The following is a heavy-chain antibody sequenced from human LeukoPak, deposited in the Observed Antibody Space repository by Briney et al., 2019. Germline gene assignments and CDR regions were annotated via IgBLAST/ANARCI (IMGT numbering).Heavy chain of an antibody. CDR2: IKHDGNEK. J-gene: IGHJ4*01. D-gene: IGHD4-17*01. V-gene: IGHV3-7*01. Sequence: GGSLRLSCAASGFTFSTYWMSWVRQAPGKGLEWVANIKHDGNEKYYVDSVKGRFTISRDNAKNSLYLQMNSLRAEDTAVYYCARDINHGDSYFAYWGHGILVTVSS. CDR1: GFTFSTYW. CDR3: ARDINHGDSYFAY.